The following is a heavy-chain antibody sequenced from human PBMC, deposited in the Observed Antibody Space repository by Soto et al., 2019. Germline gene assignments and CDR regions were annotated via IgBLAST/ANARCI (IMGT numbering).Heavy chain of an antibody. CDR3: ARDPETIYSGSYPDY. CDR1: GFTFSNYA. D-gene: IGHD1-26*01. V-gene: IGHV3-30-3*01. Sequence: QVQLVESGGGVVQPGRSLRLSCAASGFTFSNYAMHWVRQAPGKGLEWVAVISYDGSNKYYADSVKGRFTISRDNSKNTLYLQMNSLRAEDTAVYYCARDPETIYSGSYPDYWGQGTLVTVSS. CDR2: ISYDGSNK. J-gene: IGHJ4*02.